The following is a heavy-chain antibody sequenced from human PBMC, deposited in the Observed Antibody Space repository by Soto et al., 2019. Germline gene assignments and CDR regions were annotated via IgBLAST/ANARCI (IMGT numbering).Heavy chain of an antibody. J-gene: IGHJ6*03. CDR3: ARGWSSSSSGDYYYMDV. D-gene: IGHD6-6*01. Sequence: GASVKVSCKASGYTFTGYYMHWVRQAPGQGLEWMGWINPNSGGTNYAQKFQGWVTMTRDTSISTAYMELSGLRSDDTAVYYCARGWSSSSSGDYYYMDVWGKGTTVTVSS. V-gene: IGHV1-2*04. CDR1: GYTFTGYY. CDR2: INPNSGGT.